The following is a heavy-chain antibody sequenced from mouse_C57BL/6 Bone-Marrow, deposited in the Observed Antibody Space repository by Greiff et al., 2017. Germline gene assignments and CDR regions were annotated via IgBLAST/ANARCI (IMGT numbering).Heavy chain of an antibody. D-gene: IGHD1-1*01. V-gene: IGHV3-6*01. CDR2: ISYDGSN. Sequence: EVKLVESGPGLVKPSQSLPLTCSVTGYSITSGYYWNWIRQFPGNKLEWMGYISYDGSNNYNPSLKNRISITRDTSKNQFFLKLNSVTTEVTATSSAVVKSYYAMDYWGQGTSVTVSS. CDR3: VVKSYYAMDY. CDR1: GYSITSGYY. J-gene: IGHJ4*01.